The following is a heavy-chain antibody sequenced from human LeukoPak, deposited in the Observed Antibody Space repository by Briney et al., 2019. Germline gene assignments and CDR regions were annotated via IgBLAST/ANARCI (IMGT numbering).Heavy chain of an antibody. CDR3: AKRDYYDSSGYAPLFDY. D-gene: IGHD3-22*01. CDR2: ITGSGDTM. Sequence: GGSLRLSCAASGFTFSSYAMAWVRQAPGKGLEWVSGITGSGDTMYYADSVKGRFTISRDNSKNTLNLQMNSLRAEDTAVYYCAKRDYYDSSGYAPLFDYWGQGTLVTVSS. J-gene: IGHJ4*02. CDR1: GFTFSSYA. V-gene: IGHV3-23*01.